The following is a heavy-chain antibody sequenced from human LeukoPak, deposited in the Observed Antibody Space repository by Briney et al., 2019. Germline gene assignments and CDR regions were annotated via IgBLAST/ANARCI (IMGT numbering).Heavy chain of an antibody. V-gene: IGHV3-11*01. CDR1: GFTFSDYY. D-gene: IGHD3-10*01. J-gene: IGHJ6*03. CDR3: ARSRFTMVRGMSYYYYMDV. CDR2: ISSSGSAV. Sequence: GGSLRLSCAASGFTFSDYYMTWIRQAPGKGLEWVSYISSSGSAVYYADSVKGRFTISRDNAKNSLYLQMNSLRAEDTAVYYCARSRFTMVRGMSYYYYMDVWGKGTTVTISS.